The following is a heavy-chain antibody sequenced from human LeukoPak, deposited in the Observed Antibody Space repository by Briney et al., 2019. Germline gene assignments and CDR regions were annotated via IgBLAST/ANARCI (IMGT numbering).Heavy chain of an antibody. V-gene: IGHV3-64D*08. CDR3: AKVLDHCDGGTCYNSGMDS. Sequence: PGGSLRLSCAASGFTVSTSYMSWVRQAPGKGLEFVSVISSDGVYTYYAYSVKGRFTISRDNSKNTVYLQMSSLGADDTAVYYCAKVLDHCDGGTCYNSGMDSWGQGTLVTVSS. D-gene: IGHD2-15*01. CDR2: ISSDGVYT. CDR1: GFTVSTSY. J-gene: IGHJ4*02.